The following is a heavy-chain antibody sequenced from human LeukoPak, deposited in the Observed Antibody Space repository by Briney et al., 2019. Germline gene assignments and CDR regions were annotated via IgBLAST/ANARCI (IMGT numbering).Heavy chain of an antibody. Sequence: GGSLRLSCAASGFTFDDYAMHWVRQAPGKGLEWVSGISWNSGSIGYADSVKGRFTISRDNAKNSLYLQMNSLRAEDTALYYCAKGGSWYGGSYYYYYGMDVWGQGITVTVSS. J-gene: IGHJ6*02. D-gene: IGHD6-13*01. CDR3: AKGGSWYGGSYYYYYGMDV. CDR1: GFTFDDYA. CDR2: ISWNSGSI. V-gene: IGHV3-9*01.